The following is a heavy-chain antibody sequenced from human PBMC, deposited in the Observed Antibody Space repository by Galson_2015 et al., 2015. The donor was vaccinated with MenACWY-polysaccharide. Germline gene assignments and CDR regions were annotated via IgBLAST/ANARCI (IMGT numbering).Heavy chain of an antibody. D-gene: IGHD5-18*01. J-gene: IGHJ4*02. V-gene: IGHV3-23*01. Sequence: SLRLSCAASGFTFSSFAMSWVRQAPGKGLDWVSTISVSGGTTYYADSVKGRFTISRDNSKNTLYLQMNSLRAEDTAVYYCAKDYSAMDYFDYWGQGTLDTVSS. CDR2: ISVSGGTT. CDR1: GFTFSSFA. CDR3: AKDYSAMDYFDY.